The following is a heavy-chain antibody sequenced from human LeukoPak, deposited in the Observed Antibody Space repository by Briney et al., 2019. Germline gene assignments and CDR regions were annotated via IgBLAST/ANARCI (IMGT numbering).Heavy chain of an antibody. CDR3: AKLSYYGSAYYFDY. J-gene: IGHJ4*02. Sequence: SETLSLTCTVSDGSISGYYWSWIRQSPDKGLEYIGYIYHSGTTNYNPSLKSRVTMPVDTSKNQFSLRLTSVTAADTALYYCAKLSYYGSAYYFDYWGQGTLVTVSS. CDR2: IYHSGTT. CDR1: DGSISGYY. V-gene: IGHV4-59*12. D-gene: IGHD3-10*01.